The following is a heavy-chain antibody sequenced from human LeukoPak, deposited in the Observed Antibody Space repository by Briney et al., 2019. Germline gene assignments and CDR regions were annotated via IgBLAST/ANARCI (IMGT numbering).Heavy chain of an antibody. J-gene: IGHJ6*02. D-gene: IGHD2-15*01. CDR1: GGSFSGYY. CDR3: ARERRAAATPYYYYYGMDV. V-gene: IGHV4-34*01. Sequence: SETLSLTCAVYGGSFSGYYWSWIRQPPGKGLEWIGEINHSGSTNYNPSLESRVTISVDTSKNQFSLKLSSVTAADTAVYYCARERRAAATPYYYYYGMDVWGQGTTVTVSS. CDR2: INHSGST.